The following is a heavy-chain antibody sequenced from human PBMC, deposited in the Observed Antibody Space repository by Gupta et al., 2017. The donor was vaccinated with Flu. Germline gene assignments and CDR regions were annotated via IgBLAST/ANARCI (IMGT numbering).Heavy chain of an antibody. CDR1: GFTFSNYA. Sequence: QLLESGGGLAQPGGSLRLSCAASGFTFSNYAMSWVRQAPGKGLQWVSAIAGDGSSKFYADSGKGRFTISRDKSKNMLWLHMESLRAEDTALYYCAKLRWRRGNYDWFETWGQGTLVTVSS. CDR2: IAGDGSSK. CDR3: AKLRWRRGNYDWFET. J-gene: IGHJ5*02. V-gene: IGHV3-23*01. D-gene: IGHD1-7*01.